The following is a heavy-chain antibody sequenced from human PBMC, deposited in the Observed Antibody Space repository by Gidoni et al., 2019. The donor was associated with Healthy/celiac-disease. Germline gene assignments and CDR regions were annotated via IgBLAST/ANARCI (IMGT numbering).Heavy chain of an antibody. D-gene: IGHD1-1*01. CDR2: ISTYNGNT. CDR3: ARDPGIPSSNVIFASDI. V-gene: IGHV1-18*01. Sequence: QVHLVQSGAEVKKPGASVKVTCKTSGYTFTNYGISWVQQAPGQGLEWMGWISTYNGNTNYAQKFQGRVTMTTDTSTSTAYMELKSLRSDDTAVYYCARDPGIPSSNVIFASDIWGQGTMVTVSS. CDR1: GYTFTNYG. J-gene: IGHJ3*02.